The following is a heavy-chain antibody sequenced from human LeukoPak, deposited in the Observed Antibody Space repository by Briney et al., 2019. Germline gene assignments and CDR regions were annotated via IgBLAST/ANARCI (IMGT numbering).Heavy chain of an antibody. CDR2: IDTDGSTT. CDR1: EFTSSDYW. J-gene: IGHJ4*02. Sequence: GGSLRLSCAASEFTSSDYWIHWVRQAPGEGLVWVSRIDTDGSTTNYADSVKGRFTISRDNAKNTVYLQMNSLRAEDTAVYYCATHGYSELRYFDWSTNEWGQGTLVTVSS. V-gene: IGHV3-74*01. CDR3: ATHGYSELRYFDWSTNE. D-gene: IGHD3-9*01.